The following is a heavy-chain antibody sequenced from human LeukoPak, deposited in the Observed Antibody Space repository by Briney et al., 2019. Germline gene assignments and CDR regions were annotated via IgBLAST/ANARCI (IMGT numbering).Heavy chain of an antibody. CDR2: INPNSGGT. CDR3: ARPIYCSSTSCHNWFDP. V-gene: IGHV1-2*02. Sequence: ASVKVSCKASGYTFTGYYMHWVRRAPGQGLEWMGWINPNSGGTNYAQKFQGRVTMTRDTSISTAYMELSRLRSDDTAVYYCARPIYCSSTSCHNWFDPWGQGTLVTVSS. D-gene: IGHD2-2*01. J-gene: IGHJ5*02. CDR1: GYTFTGYY.